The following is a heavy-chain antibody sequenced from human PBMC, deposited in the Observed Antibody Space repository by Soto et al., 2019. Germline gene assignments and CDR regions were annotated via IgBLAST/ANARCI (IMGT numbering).Heavy chain of an antibody. CDR3: ARGSYLDAFDI. Sequence: ASVKVSCKASGYTFTGYYMHWVRQAPGQGLEWMGWINPNSGGTNYAQKIQGWVNMTRDTSISTAYMELSRLKSDDTAVYYCARGSYLDAFDIWGQGTMVTVSS. D-gene: IGHD1-26*01. CDR2: INPNSGGT. CDR1: GYTFTGYY. V-gene: IGHV1-2*04. J-gene: IGHJ3*02.